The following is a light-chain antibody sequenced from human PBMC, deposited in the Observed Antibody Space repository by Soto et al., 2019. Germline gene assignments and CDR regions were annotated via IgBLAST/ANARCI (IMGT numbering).Light chain of an antibody. CDR1: QSFSSN. CDR2: GTS. Sequence: ELVMTQSPATLSVSPGERATLSCRASQSFSSNVAWYQQKHGQAPRLLIYGTSTRVTGIPARFSGSGSRTEFPLTISILQSEDFAVYYCQQYYNWPLTFGGGTKVEIK. V-gene: IGKV3-15*01. CDR3: QQYYNWPLT. J-gene: IGKJ4*01.